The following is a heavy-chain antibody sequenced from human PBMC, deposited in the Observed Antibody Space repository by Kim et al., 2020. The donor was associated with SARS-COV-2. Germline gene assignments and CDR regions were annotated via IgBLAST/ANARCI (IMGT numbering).Heavy chain of an antibody. Sequence: GGSLRLSCAASGFTFDDYAMHWVRQAPGKGLEWVSGISWNSGSIGYADSVKGRFTISRDNAKNSLYLQMNSLRAEDTALYYCAKAYGIVGGRADYWGQGTLVTVSS. CDR1: GFTFDDYA. CDR3: AKAYGIVGGRADY. V-gene: IGHV3-9*01. CDR2: ISWNSGSI. D-gene: IGHD1-26*01. J-gene: IGHJ4*02.